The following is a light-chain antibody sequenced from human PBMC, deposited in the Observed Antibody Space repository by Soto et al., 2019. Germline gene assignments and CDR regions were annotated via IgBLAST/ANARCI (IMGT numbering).Light chain of an antibody. J-gene: IGKJ1*01. V-gene: IGKV2-28*01. CDR1: QSLLHSNGYNY. Sequence: DIVMTQSPVSLPVTPGEPASISFMSSQSLLHSNGYNYLNWYQQKPGKAPKLLIYAASSLQSGVPSRFSGSGSGTDFTLKISRVEAEDVGVYHCMQALTAPPTFGQGTKVDIK. CDR3: MQALTAPPT. CDR2: AAS.